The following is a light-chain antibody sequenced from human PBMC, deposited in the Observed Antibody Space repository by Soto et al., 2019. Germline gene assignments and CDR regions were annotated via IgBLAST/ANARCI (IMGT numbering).Light chain of an antibody. J-gene: IGKJ1*01. V-gene: IGKV1-27*01. Sequence: DIQMTQSPSSLSASVGDRVTITCRASQGISHYLAWSQQKPGKVPKLLIYAASTLQSGVPSRFRGSGSGTDVTLTISSLQPEDVATYYCQKYNSAPRAFGQGTKVEI. CDR1: QGISHY. CDR2: AAS. CDR3: QKYNSAPRA.